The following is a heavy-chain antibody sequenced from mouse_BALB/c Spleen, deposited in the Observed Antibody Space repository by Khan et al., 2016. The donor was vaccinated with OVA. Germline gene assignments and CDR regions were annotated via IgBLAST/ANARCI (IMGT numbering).Heavy chain of an antibody. D-gene: IGHD1-1*01. J-gene: IGHJ3*01. CDR3: ARLAYYYDSEGFAY. V-gene: IGHV5-6*01. CDR2: ISTGGHYT. Sequence: EVELVESGGDVVKPGGSLKLSCAASGFTFSTYGMSWVRQTPDKRLEWVATISTGGHYTYYPDTVKGRFTISRDNAKNTLYLQRSSLKYEDTAMFYCARLAYYYDSEGFAYWGQGTLVTVST. CDR1: GFTFSTYG.